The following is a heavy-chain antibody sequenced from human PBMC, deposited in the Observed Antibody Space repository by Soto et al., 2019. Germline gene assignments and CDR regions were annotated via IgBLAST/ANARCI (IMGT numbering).Heavy chain of an antibody. CDR3: ARHAATLSGIAAAGPFDY. Sequence: SETLSLTCTVSGGSISSYYWSWIRQPPGKGLEWIGYIYYSGSTNYNPSLKSRVTISVDTSKNQFSLKLSSVTAADTAVYYCARHAATLSGIAAAGPFDYWSQGTLVTVSS. CDR2: IYYSGST. V-gene: IGHV4-59*08. CDR1: GGSISSYY. J-gene: IGHJ4*02. D-gene: IGHD6-13*01.